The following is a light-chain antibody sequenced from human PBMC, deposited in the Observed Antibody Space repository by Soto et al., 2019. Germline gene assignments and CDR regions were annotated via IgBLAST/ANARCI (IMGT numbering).Light chain of an antibody. CDR1: QDIRSY. CDR2: AAS. J-gene: IGKJ2*01. Sequence: DIQMTQTPSSLSASVGDRVTITCRASQDIRSYLNWYQHKPGKAPKLLIYAASTLQSGVPSKFSGGGSGTDFTLTINNLQPEDFATYYCQQSFGSPRYTFGQGTKLEIK. V-gene: IGKV1-39*01. CDR3: QQSFGSPRYT.